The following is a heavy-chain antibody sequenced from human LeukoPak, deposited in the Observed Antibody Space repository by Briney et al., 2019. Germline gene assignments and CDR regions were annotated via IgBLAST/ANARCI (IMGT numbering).Heavy chain of an antibody. CDR2: ISAYNGNT. Sequence: GASVKVSCKASGYTFTSYGISWVRQAPGQGLEWMGWISAYNGNTNYAQKLQGRVTMTTDTSTSTAYMELRSLRSDDTAVYYCARVESTLWFGELSPYYFDYWGQGTLATVSS. J-gene: IGHJ4*02. V-gene: IGHV1-18*01. D-gene: IGHD3-10*01. CDR1: GYTFTSYG. CDR3: ARVESTLWFGELSPYYFDY.